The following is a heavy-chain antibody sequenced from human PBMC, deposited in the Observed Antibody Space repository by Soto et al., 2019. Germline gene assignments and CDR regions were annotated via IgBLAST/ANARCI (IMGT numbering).Heavy chain of an antibody. CDR1: GFTFSSYS. Sequence: PGGSLRLSCAAPGFTFSSYSMNWVRQAPGKGLGWVSYISNSSSTIYYADSVKGRFTISRDNAKNSLYLQMNSLRDEDTAVYYCARDSPGRYCSSTSCPRMDVWGQGTTVTVSS. CDR3: ARDSPGRYCSSTSCPRMDV. D-gene: IGHD2-2*01. J-gene: IGHJ6*02. V-gene: IGHV3-48*02. CDR2: ISNSSSTI.